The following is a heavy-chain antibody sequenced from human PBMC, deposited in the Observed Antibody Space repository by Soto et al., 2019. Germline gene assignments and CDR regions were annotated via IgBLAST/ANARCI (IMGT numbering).Heavy chain of an antibody. Sequence: GWSLRLSCVASGFAASSHYMNWVRQAPGKGLEWVSIVYNGGNTYYADSVKGRFTIARDDSKDTLYLQMNSLTAEDTAIYYCARDSHMTLWGRGPLVTVSS. J-gene: IGHJ4*02. CDR3: ARDSHMTL. CDR2: VYNGGNT. V-gene: IGHV3-66*01. CDR1: GFAASSHY.